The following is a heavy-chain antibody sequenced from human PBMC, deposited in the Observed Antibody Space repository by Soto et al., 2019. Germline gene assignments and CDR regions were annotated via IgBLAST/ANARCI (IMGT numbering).Heavy chain of an antibody. D-gene: IGHD4-17*01. CDR1: GFTFSSYS. V-gene: IGHV3-48*01. J-gene: IGHJ3*02. Sequence: GGSLRLSCAASGFTFSSYSMNWVRQAPGKGLEWVSYISSSSSTIYYADSVKGRFTISRDNAKNSLYLQMNSLRAEDTAVYYCARESTVTHDAFDIWGQGTMVTVSS. CDR3: ARESTVTHDAFDI. CDR2: ISSSSSTI.